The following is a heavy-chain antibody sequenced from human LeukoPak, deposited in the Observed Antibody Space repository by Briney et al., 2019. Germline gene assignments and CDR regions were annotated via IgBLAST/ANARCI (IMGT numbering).Heavy chain of an antibody. CDR2: IYPGDSDT. CDR3: ARSKITIFGVPKGFDY. V-gene: IGHV5-51*01. CDR1: GYSFTSYW. Sequence: GESLKISCKGSGYSFTSYWIGWVRQMPGKGLEWMGIIYPGDSDTRYSPSFQGQVTISADKSISTAYLQWSSLKASDTAMYYCARSKITIFGVPKGFDYWGQGTLVTVSS. D-gene: IGHD3-3*01. J-gene: IGHJ4*02.